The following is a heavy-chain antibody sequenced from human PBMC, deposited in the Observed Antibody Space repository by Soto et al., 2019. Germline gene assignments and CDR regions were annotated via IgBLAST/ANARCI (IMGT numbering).Heavy chain of an antibody. CDR3: ARGDYSSGCWGDGAFDI. V-gene: IGHV6-1*01. D-gene: IGHD6-19*01. Sequence: SQTLSLTCAISGDSVSSNSAAWNWIRQSPSRGLEWLGRTYYRSKWYNDYAVSVKSRITINPDTSKNQFSLQLNSVTPEDTAVYYCARGDYSSGCWGDGAFDIWGQGTMVTVSS. J-gene: IGHJ3*02. CDR1: GDSVSSNSAA. CDR2: TYYRSKWYN.